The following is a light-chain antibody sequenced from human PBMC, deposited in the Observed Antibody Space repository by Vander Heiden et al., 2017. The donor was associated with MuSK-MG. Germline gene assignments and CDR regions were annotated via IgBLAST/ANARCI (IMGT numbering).Light chain of an antibody. V-gene: IGKV3-20*01. CDR1: QSVSSNF. Sequence: EIVLTQSPGTLSLSPGERATLSCRASQSVSSNFLAWYQQRPGQPPRLLIYGASIRPTGIPDRIGGSGSGTDFTLTISRLEPEDFAVYYCQQYGNSPVTFGQGTRLEIK. J-gene: IGKJ5*01. CDR2: GAS. CDR3: QQYGNSPVT.